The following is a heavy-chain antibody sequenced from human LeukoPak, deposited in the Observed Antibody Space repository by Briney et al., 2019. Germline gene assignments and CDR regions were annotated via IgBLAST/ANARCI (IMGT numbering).Heavy chain of an antibody. CDR1: GYSISSGYY. J-gene: IGHJ4*02. Sequence: PSETLSLTCTVSGYSISSGYYWGWIRQPPGKGLEWIGSIYHSGSTYYNPSLKSRVTISVDTSKNQFSLKLSSVTAADTAVYYCARVGVGARGYFDYWGQGTLVTVSS. V-gene: IGHV4-38-2*02. D-gene: IGHD1-26*01. CDR2: IYHSGST. CDR3: ARVGVGARGYFDY.